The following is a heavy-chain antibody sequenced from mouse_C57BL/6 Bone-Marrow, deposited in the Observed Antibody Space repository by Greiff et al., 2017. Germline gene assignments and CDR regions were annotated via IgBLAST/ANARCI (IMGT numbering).Heavy chain of an antibody. V-gene: IGHV1-58*01. CDR1: GYTFTSYG. Sequence: EVQRVESGAELVRPGSSVKMSCKTSGYTFTSYGINWVKQRPGQGLEWIGYIYIGNGYTEYNEKFKGTATLTSDTSSSAAYMQLSSLTSEDSAIYFCAGGGCYCSYWYYDVWGTGTTVTVSS. CDR3: AGGGCYCSYWYYDV. D-gene: IGHD2-12*01. J-gene: IGHJ1*03. CDR2: IYIGNGYT.